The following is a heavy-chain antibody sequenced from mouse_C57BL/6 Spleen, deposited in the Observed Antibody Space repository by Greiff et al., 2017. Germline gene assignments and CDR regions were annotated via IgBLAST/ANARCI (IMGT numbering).Heavy chain of an antibody. D-gene: IGHD4-1*01. Sequence: QVQLQQSGPELVKPGASVKISCKASGYAFSSSWMNWVTQRPGKGLEWIGRIYPGGGDTNYNWKFMGKATLTAYKSSCTAYMQLISLTFEYSEVYFCARVSPPLGRYAMDDWGQGTSVTVSS. CDR3: ARVSPPLGRYAMDD. CDR1: GYAFSSSW. CDR2: IYPGGGDT. V-gene: IGHV1-82*01. J-gene: IGHJ4*01.